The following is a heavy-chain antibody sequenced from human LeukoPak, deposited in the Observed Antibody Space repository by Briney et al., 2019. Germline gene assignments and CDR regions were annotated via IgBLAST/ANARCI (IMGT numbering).Heavy chain of an antibody. CDR2: INPNSGGT. J-gene: IGHJ6*03. Sequence: ASVKVSCKASGYTFTGYYMHWVRQAPGQGLEWMGWINPNSGGTNYAQKFQGRVTMTRDTSISTAYMELSSLRSEDTAVYYCARGLVVVPAAIRGIYYYYYMDVWGKGTTVTVSS. CDR1: GYTFTGYY. D-gene: IGHD2-2*02. V-gene: IGHV1-2*02. CDR3: ARGLVVVPAAIRGIYYYYYMDV.